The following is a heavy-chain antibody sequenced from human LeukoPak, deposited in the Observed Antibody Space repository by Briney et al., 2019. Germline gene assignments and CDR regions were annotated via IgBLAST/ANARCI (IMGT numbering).Heavy chain of an antibody. CDR1: GGSISSYY. CDR3: ARHAESGYDRFDL. CDR2: IYYSGST. D-gene: IGHD5-12*01. Sequence: SETLSLTCSVSGGSISSYYWSWIRQPPGKGLEWFGYIYYSGSTNYKSPLKSRVTMSGDTSKNQFSLELRSVTAADTAVYYCARHAESGYDRFDLWGQGTLVTVSS. V-gene: IGHV4-59*08. J-gene: IGHJ5*02.